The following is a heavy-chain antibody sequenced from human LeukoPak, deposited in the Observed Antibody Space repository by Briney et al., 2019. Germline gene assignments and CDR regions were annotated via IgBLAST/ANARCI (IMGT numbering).Heavy chain of an antibody. J-gene: IGHJ4*02. CDR2: ISSSSSTI. D-gene: IGHD1-14*01. CDR1: GFTFSSYS. V-gene: IGHV3-48*01. Sequence: GGSLRLSCAASGFTFSSYSMNWVRQAPGKGLEWVSYISSSSSTIYYADSVKGRFTISRDNAKNSLYLQMNSLRAEDTAVYYCAKGGPRMVIPEPTDYWGQGTLVTVSS. CDR3: AKGGPRMVIPEPTDY.